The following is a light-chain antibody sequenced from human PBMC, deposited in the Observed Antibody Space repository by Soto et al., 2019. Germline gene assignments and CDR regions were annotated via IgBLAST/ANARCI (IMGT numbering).Light chain of an antibody. CDR1: SSDVGGYNY. J-gene: IGLJ1*01. Sequence: QSVLTQPPSASGSPGQSVTISCTGTSSDVGGYNYVSWYQQHPGKAPKLMIYEVSKRPSGVPDRFSGSKSGNTASLTVSGLQSEDEADDYCSSYAGSNNFVCGTGTKLTVL. CDR3: SSYAGSNNFV. V-gene: IGLV2-8*01. CDR2: EVS.